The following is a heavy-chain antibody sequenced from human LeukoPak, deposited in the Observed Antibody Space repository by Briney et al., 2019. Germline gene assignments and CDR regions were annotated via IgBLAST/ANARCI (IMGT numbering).Heavy chain of an antibody. Sequence: SETLSLTCTVSGGSISSGSYYWSWIRQPAGKGLERIGRIYTSGSTNYNPSLKSRVTISVDTSKNQFSLKLSSVTAADTAVYYCARDYGDYIFSFDYWGQGTLVTVSS. V-gene: IGHV4-61*02. D-gene: IGHD4-17*01. CDR2: IYTSGST. CDR1: GGSISSGSYY. J-gene: IGHJ4*02. CDR3: ARDYGDYIFSFDY.